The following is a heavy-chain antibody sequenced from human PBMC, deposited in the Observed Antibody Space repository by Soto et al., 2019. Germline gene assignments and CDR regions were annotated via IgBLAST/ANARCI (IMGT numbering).Heavy chain of an antibody. J-gene: IGHJ6*02. V-gene: IGHV3-48*02. D-gene: IGHD4-4*01. CDR3: ASAVGNYSHNYYYYYYGMDV. CDR2: ISSSSSTI. CDR1: GFTFSSYS. Sequence: EVQLVESGGGLVQPGGSLRLSCAASGFTFSSYSMNWVRQAPGKGLEWVSYISSSSSTIYYADSVKGRFTISRDNAKNSLYLQMNSLRDEDTAVYYCASAVGNYSHNYYYYYYGMDVWGQGTTVTVSS.